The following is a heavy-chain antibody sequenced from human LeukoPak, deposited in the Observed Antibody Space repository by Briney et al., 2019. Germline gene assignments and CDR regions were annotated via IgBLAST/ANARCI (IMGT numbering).Heavy chain of an antibody. D-gene: IGHD2-2*01. J-gene: IGHJ6*02. CDR2: IYHSGST. CDR1: GGSISSSNW. CDR3: ASSLVIVVVPAARALYYYYGMDV. V-gene: IGHV4-4*02. Sequence: SGTLSPTCAVSGGSISSSNWWSWVRQPPGKGLEWIGEIYHSGSTNYNPSLKSRVTISVDKSKNQFSLKLSSVTAADTAVYYCASSLVIVVVPAARALYYYYGMDVWGQGTTVTVSS.